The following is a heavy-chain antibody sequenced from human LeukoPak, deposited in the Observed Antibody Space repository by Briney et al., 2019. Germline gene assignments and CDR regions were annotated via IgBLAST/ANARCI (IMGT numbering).Heavy chain of an antibody. CDR3: ASSYGSALDI. D-gene: IGHD3-16*01. CDR2: IKQDGSEK. CDR1: GFTFSDNW. J-gene: IGHJ3*02. Sequence: PGGSLRLSCAVSGFTFSDNWMSWVSQARGQGLEWVANIKQDGSEKAYVDSVTGRFTISTDNAKNSLYLQMNSLRAEDTAVYYCASSYGSALDIWGQGTMVSVSS. V-gene: IGHV3-7*01.